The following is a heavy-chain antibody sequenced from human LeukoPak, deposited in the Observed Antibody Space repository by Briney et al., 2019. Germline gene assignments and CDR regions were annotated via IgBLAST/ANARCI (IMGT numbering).Heavy chain of an antibody. Sequence: SQTLSLTCTVSGGSISSGDYYWSRIRQPPEKGLEWIGYIYYSGSTYYNPSLKSRVTISVDTSKNQFSLKLSSLTAADTAVYYCARETYDFWSDSINWFDPWGQGTLVTVSS. CDR3: ARETYDFWSDSINWFDP. D-gene: IGHD3-3*01. V-gene: IGHV4-30-4*01. CDR1: GGSISSGDYY. CDR2: IYYSGST. J-gene: IGHJ5*02.